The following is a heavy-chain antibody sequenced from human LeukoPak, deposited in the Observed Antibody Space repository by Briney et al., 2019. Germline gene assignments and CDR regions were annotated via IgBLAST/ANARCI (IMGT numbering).Heavy chain of an antibody. V-gene: IGHV3-23*01. J-gene: IGHJ4*02. Sequence: PGGSLRLSCAASGFTFSSYAMTWVRQAPGEGLEWVSAISPSGGDTYYADSVQGRFTISRDNSKNTLYLQMNSLRAEDTAVYYCAKAPRFDHVWGSYRSGIYFDYWGQGTLVTVSS. CDR3: AKAPRFDHVWGSYRSGIYFDY. D-gene: IGHD3-16*02. CDR2: ISPSGGDT. CDR1: GFTFSSYA.